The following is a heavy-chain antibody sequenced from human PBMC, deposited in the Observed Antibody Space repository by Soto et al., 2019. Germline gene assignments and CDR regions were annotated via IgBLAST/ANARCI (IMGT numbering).Heavy chain of an antibody. V-gene: IGHV4-34*01. CDR1: GGTLSGYY. Sequence: QVQLQQWGAGLLKTSETLSLTCVVDGGTLSGYYWSWIRQPPGKGLEWIGEIKDGGLTNYSPSLKSRATISVDTPKNQLSLKLQSVTAADTAVYYCARGQEGVVATHWDQGTLVTVSS. CDR2: IKDGGLT. J-gene: IGHJ4*02. CDR3: ARGQEGVVATH. D-gene: IGHD2-15*01.